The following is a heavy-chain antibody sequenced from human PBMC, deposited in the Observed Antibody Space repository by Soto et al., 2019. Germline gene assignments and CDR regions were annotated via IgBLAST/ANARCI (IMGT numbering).Heavy chain of an antibody. CDR1: GYTFTSFD. D-gene: IGHD3-16*01. CDR2: MAPNSGNT. Sequence: QVQLLQSGAEVKKPGASVKVACKASGYTFTSFDINWVRQAPGQGLEWMGWMAPNSGNTGYAQKFEGRVTMTRNTSISTAYMELSSLGPEDTAVYYCARGGGLDQDYGYWGQGTLVTVSS. CDR3: ARGGGLDQDYGY. J-gene: IGHJ4*02. V-gene: IGHV1-8*01.